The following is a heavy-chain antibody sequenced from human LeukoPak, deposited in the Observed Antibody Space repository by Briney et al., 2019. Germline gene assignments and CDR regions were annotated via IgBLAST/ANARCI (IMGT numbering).Heavy chain of an antibody. J-gene: IGHJ4*02. CDR2: ISSSGSTI. V-gene: IGHV3-11*01. CDR1: GFTFSDYY. CDR3: ARDSPAEPSNY. D-gene: IGHD1-14*01. Sequence: GGSLRLSCAASGFTFSDYYMSWIRQAPGKGLEWVSYISSSGSTIYYADSVKGRFTISRDNAKSSLFLQMNSLRAEDTAVYYCARDSPAEPSNYWGQGTLVTVSS.